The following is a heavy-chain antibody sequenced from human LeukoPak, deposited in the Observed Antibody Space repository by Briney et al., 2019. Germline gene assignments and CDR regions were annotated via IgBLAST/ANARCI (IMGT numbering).Heavy chain of an antibody. J-gene: IGHJ4*02. V-gene: IGHV1-8*02. CDR3: ARGRSGYDYDY. D-gene: IGHD5-12*01. CDR2: IGTDTGST. Sequence: ASVKVSCKASGYTFTDYHFSWVRQAPGQGLEWMGWIGTDTGSTNYAQKFQGRVTMTRNTSISTAYMELSSLRSEDTAVYYCARGRSGYDYDYWGQGTLVTVSS. CDR1: GYTFTDYH.